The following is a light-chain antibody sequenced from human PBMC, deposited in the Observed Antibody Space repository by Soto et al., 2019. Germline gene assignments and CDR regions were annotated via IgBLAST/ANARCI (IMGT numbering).Light chain of an antibody. J-gene: IGKJ1*01. CDR1: QSISSW. Sequence: DIQMAQSPSSASESLRDRATITYRASQSISSWLAWYQQKPGKAPKFLIHKVSSLESGVPSRFSGSRSGTEFTLTISSLQPDDFATYFCQQYYSYPWTFGQGTKVDIK. CDR2: KVS. CDR3: QQYYSYPWT. V-gene: IGKV1-5*03.